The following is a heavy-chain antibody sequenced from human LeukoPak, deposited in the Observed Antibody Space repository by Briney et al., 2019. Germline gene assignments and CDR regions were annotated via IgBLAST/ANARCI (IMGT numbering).Heavy chain of an antibody. CDR1: GYTFTSYG. V-gene: IGHV1-18*01. J-gene: IGHJ4*02. CDR2: ISAYNGNT. Sequence: GASVKVSCKASGYTFTSYGISWVRQAPGQGLEWMGWISAYNGNTNYAQKLQGRVTMTTDTSTSTAYMELRSLRSDDTAVYYCARGSGSYFADLTGSDYWGQGTLVTVSS. D-gene: IGHD3-10*01. CDR3: ARGSGSYFADLTGSDY.